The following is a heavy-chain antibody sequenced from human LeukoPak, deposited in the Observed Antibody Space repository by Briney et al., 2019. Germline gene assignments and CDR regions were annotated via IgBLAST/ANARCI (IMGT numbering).Heavy chain of an antibody. CDR3: ASLAYYYGSGSYPDEDNWFDP. Sequence: SETPSLTCAVYGGSFSGYYWSWIRQPPGKGLEWIGEINHSGRTNYNPSLKSRVTISVDTSKNQFSLKLSSVTAADTAVYYCASLAYYYGSGSYPDEDNWFDPWGQGTLVTVSS. J-gene: IGHJ5*02. D-gene: IGHD3-10*01. CDR1: GGSFSGYY. V-gene: IGHV4-34*01. CDR2: INHSGRT.